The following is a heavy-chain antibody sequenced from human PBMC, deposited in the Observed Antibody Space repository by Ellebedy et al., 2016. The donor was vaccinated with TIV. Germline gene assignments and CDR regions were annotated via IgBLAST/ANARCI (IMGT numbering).Heavy chain of an antibody. Sequence: GESLKISXAASGFTFSSYAMHWVRQAPGKGLEWVAVISYDGSNKYYADSVKGRFTISRDNSKNTLYLQMNSLRAEDTAVYYCAKTPTVVVPAAIGWFDYWGQGTLVTVSS. CDR1: GFTFSSYA. D-gene: IGHD2-2*01. J-gene: IGHJ4*02. CDR2: ISYDGSNK. V-gene: IGHV3-30-3*02. CDR3: AKTPTVVVPAAIGWFDY.